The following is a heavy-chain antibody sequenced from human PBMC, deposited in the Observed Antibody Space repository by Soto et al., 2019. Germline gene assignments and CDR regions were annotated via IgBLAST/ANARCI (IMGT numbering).Heavy chain of an antibody. Sequence: QVQLVQPGAEVKKPGSSVKVSCKASGGTFSSYTISWVRQAPGQGLEWMGRIIPILGIANYAQKFQGRVTITADKSTSTAYMELSSLRSEDTAVYYCARDLGDYRSNWFDPWGQGTLVTVSS. CDR2: IIPILGIA. V-gene: IGHV1-69*08. D-gene: IGHD4-17*01. CDR3: ARDLGDYRSNWFDP. CDR1: GGTFSSYT. J-gene: IGHJ5*02.